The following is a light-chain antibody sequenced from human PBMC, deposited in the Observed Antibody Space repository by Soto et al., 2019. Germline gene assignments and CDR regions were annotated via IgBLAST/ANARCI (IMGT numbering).Light chain of an antibody. Sequence: QSVLTQPPSVSETPGQRVTISCSGSSSNIGSNYVYWYQQLPGTAPKLLIYSNNQRPSGVPDRFSGSKSGASASLALSGLRSEDEADYYCAAWDDSLSGWVFGGGTKLTVL. V-gene: IGLV1-47*02. CDR1: SSNIGSNY. CDR2: SNN. CDR3: AAWDDSLSGWV. J-gene: IGLJ3*02.